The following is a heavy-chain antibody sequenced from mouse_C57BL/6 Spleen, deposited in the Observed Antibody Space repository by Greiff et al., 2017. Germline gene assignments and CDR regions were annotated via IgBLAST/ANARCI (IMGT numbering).Heavy chain of an antibody. V-gene: IGHV1-62-2*01. Sequence: QVQLQQSGPELVKPGASVKIPCKASGYTFTDYNMDWVKQSHGKSLEWIGWFYPGSGSIKYNEKFKDKATLTADKSSSTVYMERSRLTSEDSAVYFCARHEGGVTGTWYFDVWGTGTTVTVSS. D-gene: IGHD4-1*01. J-gene: IGHJ1*03. CDR3: ARHEGGVTGTWYFDV. CDR2: FYPGSGSI. CDR1: GYTFTDYN.